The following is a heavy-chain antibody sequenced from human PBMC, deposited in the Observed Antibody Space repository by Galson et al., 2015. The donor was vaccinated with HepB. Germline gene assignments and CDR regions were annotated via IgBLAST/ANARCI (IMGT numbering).Heavy chain of an antibody. CDR3: ARAQNRLWFGELPWADY. CDR2: IKQDGSEK. Sequence: SLRLSCAASGFTFSSYWMSWVRQAPGKGLEWVANIKQDGSEKYYVDSVKGRFTISRDNAKNSLYLQMNSLRAEDTAVYYCARAQNRLWFGELPWADYWGQGTLVTVSS. D-gene: IGHD3-10*01. V-gene: IGHV3-7*03. CDR1: GFTFSSYW. J-gene: IGHJ4*02.